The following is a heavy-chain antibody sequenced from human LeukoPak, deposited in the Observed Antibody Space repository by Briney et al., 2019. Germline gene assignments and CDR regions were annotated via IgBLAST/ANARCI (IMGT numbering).Heavy chain of an antibody. D-gene: IGHD3-10*01. CDR1: GFTFNTHA. CDR2: IYSGGST. CDR3: ARATMVRGAVYFDY. V-gene: IGHV3-66*01. Sequence: GGSLRLSCAASGFTFNTHALSWVRQAPGKGLEWVSVIYSGGSTYYADSVKGRFTISRDNSKNTLYLQMNSLRAEDTAVYYCARATMVRGAVYFDYWGQGTLVTVSS. J-gene: IGHJ4*02.